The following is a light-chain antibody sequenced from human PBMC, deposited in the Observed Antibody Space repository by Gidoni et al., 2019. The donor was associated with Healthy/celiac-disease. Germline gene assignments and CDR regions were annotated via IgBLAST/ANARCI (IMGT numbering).Light chain of an antibody. CDR2: DAS. Sequence: DIQMTQSPSSLSASVGDRVTITCQASQDISNYLNWYQQKPGKAPKLLIYDASNLETGVPSRFSGSGSGTDFTFTISSLQPEDIATYYCQQYDNLPFTFGPRTKVVIK. J-gene: IGKJ3*01. CDR1: QDISNY. CDR3: QQYDNLPFT. V-gene: IGKV1-33*01.